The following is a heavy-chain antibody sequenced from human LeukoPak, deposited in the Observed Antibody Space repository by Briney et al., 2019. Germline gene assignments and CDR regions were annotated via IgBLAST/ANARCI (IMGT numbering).Heavy chain of an antibody. CDR2: IYYSGST. Sequence: SETLSLTCTVSGGSISSYYWSWIRQPPGKGLEWVGYIYYSGSTNYNPSLKSRVTISVDTSKNQFSLKPSSVTAADTAVYYCATYSSGYYYVAYWGQGTLVTVSS. D-gene: IGHD3-22*01. CDR3: ATYSSGYYYVAY. CDR1: GGSISSYY. V-gene: IGHV4-59*01. J-gene: IGHJ4*02.